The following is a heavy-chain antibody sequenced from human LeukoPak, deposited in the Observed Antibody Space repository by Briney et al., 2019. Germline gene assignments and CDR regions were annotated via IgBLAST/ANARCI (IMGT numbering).Heavy chain of an antibody. Sequence: GESLKISCKGSGYSFTSYWIGWVRQMPGKGLEWMGIIYPGDSDTRYSPSFQGQVTISADKSISTAYLQWSSLKASDTAMYYCATHRYDSSGYYYDDYWGQGTLVTVSS. D-gene: IGHD3-22*01. J-gene: IGHJ4*02. CDR2: IYPGDSDT. CDR1: GYSFTSYW. V-gene: IGHV5-51*01. CDR3: ATHRYDSSGYYYDDY.